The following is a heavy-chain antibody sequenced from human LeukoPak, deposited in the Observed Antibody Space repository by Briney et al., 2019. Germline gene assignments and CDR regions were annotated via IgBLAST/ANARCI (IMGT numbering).Heavy chain of an antibody. CDR2: ISSSAGST. V-gene: IGHV3-23*01. D-gene: IGHD4-17*01. CDR3: ARAPGGFHGDYSPIGY. Sequence: GGSLRLSCVASGFTFSSYGMTWVRQAPGKGPEWVSVISSSAGSTYYADSVKGRFTISRDNSKNTLYLQMNSLRVEETAMYYCARAPGGFHGDYSPIGYWGQGTLVTVSS. CDR1: GFTFSSYG. J-gene: IGHJ4*02.